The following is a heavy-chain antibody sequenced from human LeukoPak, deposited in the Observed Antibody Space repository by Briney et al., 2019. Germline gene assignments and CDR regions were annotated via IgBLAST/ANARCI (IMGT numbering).Heavy chain of an antibody. Sequence: ASVRVSCKTSGYTFTIYYMHWVRQAPGQGLEWVGIINPSGGSTSYAQKFQGRVTMTRDTSTSTVYMELSSLRSEDTAVYYCARSHSYYYDSSGYYSDYWGQGTLVTVSS. CDR2: INPSGGST. CDR1: GYTFTIYY. V-gene: IGHV1-46*01. D-gene: IGHD3-22*01. J-gene: IGHJ4*02. CDR3: ARSHSYYYDSSGYYSDY.